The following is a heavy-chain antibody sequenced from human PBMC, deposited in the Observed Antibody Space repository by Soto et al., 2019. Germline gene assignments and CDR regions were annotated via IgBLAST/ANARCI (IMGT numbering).Heavy chain of an antibody. CDR2: IYYSGST. Sequence: QVQLQESGPGLVKPSETLSLTCTVSGGSISSYYWSWIRQPPGKGLEWIGYIYYSGSTNYNPSLKSRVTISVDTSKNQFSLKLSSVTAADTAVYYCARLNTNPDYWGQGTLVTVSS. D-gene: IGHD1-1*01. J-gene: IGHJ4*02. CDR1: GGSISSYY. V-gene: IGHV4-59*08. CDR3: ARLNTNPDY.